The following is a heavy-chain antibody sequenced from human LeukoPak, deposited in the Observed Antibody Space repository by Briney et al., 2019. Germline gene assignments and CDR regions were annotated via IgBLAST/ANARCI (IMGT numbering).Heavy chain of an antibody. CDR1: GFTLSSYE. D-gene: IGHD2-21*02. CDR3: AKDHANTPVVTN. Sequence: GGSLRLSCTVSGFTLSSYEMSWIRQAPGKGLEWVSSIDYDGGSGHYADSVKGRFTISRDNSNNTLFLHLNSLRGEDTAIYYCAKDHANTPVVTNWGQGILVSVSS. CDR2: IDYDGGSG. V-gene: IGHV3-23*01. J-gene: IGHJ4*02.